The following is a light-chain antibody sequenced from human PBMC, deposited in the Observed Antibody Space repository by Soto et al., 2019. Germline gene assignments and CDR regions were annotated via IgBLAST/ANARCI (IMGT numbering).Light chain of an antibody. V-gene: IGKV1-39*01. CDR3: QQSYSTPRT. CDR1: QSISNS. CDR2: AAS. Sequence: TQSPSSLSASIGDRVTITCRASQSISNSLNWYQQKPGKAPNLLIYAASNLQSGVPSRFSGSGSGTDFTLTISSLQPEDFATYYCQQSYSTPRTFGQGTKLEIK. J-gene: IGKJ2*01.